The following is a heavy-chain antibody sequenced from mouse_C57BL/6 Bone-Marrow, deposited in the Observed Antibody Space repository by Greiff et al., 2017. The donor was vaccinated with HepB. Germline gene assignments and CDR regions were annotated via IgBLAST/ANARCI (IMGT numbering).Heavy chain of an antibody. V-gene: IGHV1-80*01. J-gene: IGHJ3*01. Sequence: QVHVKQSGAELVKPGASVKISCKASGYAFSSYWMNWVKQRPGKGLEWIGQIYPGDGDTNYNGKFKGKATLTADKSSSTAYMQLSSLTSEDSAVYFCARDLPFAYWGQGTLVTVSA. CDR2: IYPGDGDT. CDR1: GYAFSSYW. CDR3: ARDLPFAY.